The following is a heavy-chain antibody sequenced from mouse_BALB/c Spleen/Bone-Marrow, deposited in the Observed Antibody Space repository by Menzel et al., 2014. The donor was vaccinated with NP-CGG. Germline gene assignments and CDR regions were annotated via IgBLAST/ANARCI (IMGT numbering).Heavy chain of an antibody. D-gene: IGHD1-2*01. Sequence: VQLKESGPGLVKPSQSLSLTCSVTGYSITSDYYWNWIRQFPGNKLEWMGYISYDGSSIYTPSLKNRISITRDTSKNQFFLKLNSVTTEDTATYYCVRESTSTAAMDYWGQGTSVTVSS. CDR1: GYSITSDYY. CDR2: ISYDGSS. V-gene: IGHV3-6*02. CDR3: VRESTSTAAMDY. J-gene: IGHJ4*01.